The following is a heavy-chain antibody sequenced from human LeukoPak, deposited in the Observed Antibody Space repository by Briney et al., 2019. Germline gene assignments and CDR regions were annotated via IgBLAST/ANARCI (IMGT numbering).Heavy chain of an antibody. V-gene: IGHV3-20*04. Sequence: RGSLRLSCAASGFTFDDYGMSWVRQAPGKGLEWVSGINWNGGSTGYADSVKGRFTISRDNAKNSLYLQMNSLRAEDTALYYCARGSYYYDSSGYPFDYWGQGTLVTVSS. CDR3: ARGSYYYDSSGYPFDY. CDR2: INWNGGST. J-gene: IGHJ4*02. CDR1: GFTFDDYG. D-gene: IGHD3-22*01.